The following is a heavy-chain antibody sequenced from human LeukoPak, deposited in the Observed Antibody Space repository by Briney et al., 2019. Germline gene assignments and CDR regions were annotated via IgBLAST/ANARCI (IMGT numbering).Heavy chain of an antibody. CDR2: IYSGGST. CDR3: ARGYSYAPSWNAFDI. V-gene: IGHV3-53*01. D-gene: IGHD5-18*01. CDR1: GFTVSSNY. Sequence: GGSLRLSCAASGFTVSSNYMSWVRQAPGKGLEWVSVIYSGGSTYCADSVKGRFTISRDNSKNTLYLQMNSLRAEDTAVYYCARGYSYAPSWNAFDIWGQGTMVTVSS. J-gene: IGHJ3*02.